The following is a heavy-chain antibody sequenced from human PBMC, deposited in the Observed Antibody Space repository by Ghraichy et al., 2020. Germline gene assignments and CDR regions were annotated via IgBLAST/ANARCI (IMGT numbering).Heavy chain of an antibody. V-gene: IGHV4-59*01. J-gene: IGHJ6*03. CDR1: GGSISSYY. CDR2: INYSGNT. D-gene: IGHD6-19*01. CDR3: ARANGWNTGRYYYYMDV. Sequence: SETLSLTCTVSGGSISSYYWSWIRQPPGEGLEWIGYINYSGNTNYNPSLKSRVTISIDTSKNQFSLKLSSVTAADTAVYYCARANGWNTGRYYYYMDVWGKGTTVTVSS.